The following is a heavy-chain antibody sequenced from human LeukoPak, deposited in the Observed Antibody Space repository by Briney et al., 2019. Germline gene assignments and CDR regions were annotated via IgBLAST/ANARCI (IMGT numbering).Heavy chain of an antibody. J-gene: IGHJ4*02. CDR3: IRVPY. V-gene: IGHV3-74*01. CDR2: ISSDGSNT. CDR1: GFTFNKYY. Sequence: PGGSLRLSCAVSGFTFNKYYMHWVRQAPGKGLVWVSRISSDGSNTNYADSVKGRFTISRDNAKNTLYLQMNSLRAEDTAGYYCIRVPYWGQGALVTVSS.